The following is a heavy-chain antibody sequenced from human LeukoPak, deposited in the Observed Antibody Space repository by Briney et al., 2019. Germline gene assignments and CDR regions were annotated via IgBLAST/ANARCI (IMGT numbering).Heavy chain of an antibody. CDR3: ARDRGAGAFDY. J-gene: IGHJ4*02. V-gene: IGHV1-3*01. Sequence: GASVKVSCKASGYTFTSYAMHWVRQAPGQRLEWMGWINAGNGNTKYSQKFQGRVTITRDTSASTAYMELSSLRSEDTAMYYCARDRGAGAFDYWGQGTLVTVSS. D-gene: IGHD6-19*01. CDR1: GYTFTSYA. CDR2: INAGNGNT.